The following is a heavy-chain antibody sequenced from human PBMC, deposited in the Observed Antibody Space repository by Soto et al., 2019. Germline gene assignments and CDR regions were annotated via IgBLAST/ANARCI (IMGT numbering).Heavy chain of an antibody. D-gene: IGHD3-10*01. CDR1: GGSISSYY. CDR2: IYYSGST. V-gene: IGHV4-59*08. J-gene: IGHJ6*03. CDR3: ARNGITMVRGYMDV. Sequence: PSETLSLTCTVSGGSISSYYWSWIRQPPGKGLEWIGYIYYSGSTNYNPSLKSRVTIPVDTSKNQFSLKLSSVTAADTAVYYCARNGITMVRGYMDVWGKGTTVTVSS.